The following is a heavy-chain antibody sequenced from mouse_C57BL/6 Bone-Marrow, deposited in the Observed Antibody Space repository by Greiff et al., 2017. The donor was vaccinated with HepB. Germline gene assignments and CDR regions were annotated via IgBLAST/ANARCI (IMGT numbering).Heavy chain of an antibody. D-gene: IGHD1-1*01. J-gene: IGHJ2*01. CDR2: IYPRSGNT. Sequence: QVQLQQSGAELARPGASVKLSCKASGYTFTSYGISWVKQRTGQGLEWIGEIYPRSGNTYYNEKFKGKATLTADKYSSTAYMELRSLTSEDSAVYFCARYGLRYPYYFDYWGQGTTLTVSS. CDR3: ARYGLRYPYYFDY. V-gene: IGHV1-81*01. CDR1: GYTFTSYG.